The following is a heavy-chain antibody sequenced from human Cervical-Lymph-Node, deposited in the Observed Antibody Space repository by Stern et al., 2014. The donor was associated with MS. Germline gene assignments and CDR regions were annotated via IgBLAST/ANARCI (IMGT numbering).Heavy chain of an antibody. CDR1: GYNFTSQW. CDR3: ASCRRPGARETFDI. CDR2: ISPAASDS. D-gene: IGHD6-6*01. V-gene: IGHV5-51*01. J-gene: IGHJ3*02. Sequence: EVKPVESGEEVKKPGESLKISCKGSGYNFTSQWIGRVRQMPGNDQEWAGFISPAASDSRNSPTFQGQVNSSADKPLTTPSLQSGSLEAADTAMYYCASCRRPGARETFDIWGQGTMVTVSS.